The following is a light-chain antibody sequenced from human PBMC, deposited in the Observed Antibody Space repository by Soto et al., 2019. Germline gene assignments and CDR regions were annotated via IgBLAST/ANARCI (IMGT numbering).Light chain of an antibody. CDR2: GAS. CDR1: QSVTNNY. CDR3: QQYGTSPQT. V-gene: IGKV3-20*01. Sequence: EVVLTQSPGTLSLSPGERATLSCRASQSVTNNYLTWYQQKPGQAPRLLIYGASSRATGIPDRFSGSGSGTDFTLTISRLEPADFAVYYCQQYGTSPQTFGQGTKLEIK. J-gene: IGKJ2*01.